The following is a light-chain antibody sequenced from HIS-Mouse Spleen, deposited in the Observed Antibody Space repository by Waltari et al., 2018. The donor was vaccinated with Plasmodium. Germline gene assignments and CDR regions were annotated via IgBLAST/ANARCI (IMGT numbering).Light chain of an antibody. Sequence: EIVMTQSPATLSVSPGERATLSRRASQSVSSNLAWYQQKPGQAPRLLIYGASTRATGIPARFSGSGSGTDFTLTISSLQSEDFAVYYCQQYNNWSFTFGPGTKVDIK. CDR1: QSVSSN. CDR3: QQYNNWSFT. V-gene: IGKV3-15*01. CDR2: GAS. J-gene: IGKJ3*01.